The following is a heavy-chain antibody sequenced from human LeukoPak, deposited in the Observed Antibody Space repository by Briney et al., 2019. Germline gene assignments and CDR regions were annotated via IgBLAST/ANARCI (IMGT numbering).Heavy chain of an antibody. Sequence: PGGSLRLSCAVSGFTVSSNYMHWVRQAPGKGLEWVSIIQSGGTTCYADSVRGRFTISRDNSKNTLDLQMNSLRADDTAVYYCARDLRGAYIFDQWGQGTLVTVSS. V-gene: IGHV3-53*01. CDR2: IQSGGTT. CDR3: ARDLRGAYIFDQ. J-gene: IGHJ4*02. CDR1: GFTVSSNY. D-gene: IGHD1-26*01.